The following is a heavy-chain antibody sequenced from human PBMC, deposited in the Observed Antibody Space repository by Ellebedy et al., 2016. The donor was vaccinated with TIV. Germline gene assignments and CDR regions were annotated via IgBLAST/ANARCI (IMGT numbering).Heavy chain of an antibody. CDR1: GFTFSRDW. V-gene: IGHV3-74*01. CDR2: ITNDGGST. J-gene: IGHJ4*02. Sequence: GGSLRLXCAASGFTFSRDWMHWVRQAPGKGLVWVARITNDGGSTAYADSVRGRFTIFRDNAKNTLYLQMNSLRVEDTALYYCARERGVVGAVPPDYWGQGTLVTVSS. CDR3: ARERGVVGAVPPDY. D-gene: IGHD1-26*01.